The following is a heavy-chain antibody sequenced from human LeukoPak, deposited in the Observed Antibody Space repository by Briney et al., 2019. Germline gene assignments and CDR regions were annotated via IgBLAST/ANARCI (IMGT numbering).Heavy chain of an antibody. CDR2: IYYSGST. CDR1: GGSIRSYY. J-gene: IGHJ4*02. CDR3: ARALTPGYCSGGTCSYFDY. V-gene: IGHV4-59*01. D-gene: IGHD2-15*01. Sequence: SETLSLTCTVSGGSIRSYYWSWIRQPPGKGLEWIGYIYYSGSTNSNPSLKSRVTISVDTSKNQFSLKVSSVTAAETAVYYCARALTPGYCSGGTCSYFDYWGQGTLVTVSS.